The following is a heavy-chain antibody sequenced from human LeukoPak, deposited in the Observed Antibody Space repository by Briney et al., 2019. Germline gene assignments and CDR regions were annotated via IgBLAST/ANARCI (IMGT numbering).Heavy chain of an antibody. V-gene: IGHV1-2*02. D-gene: IGHD3-22*01. CDR1: GYTFTGYY. Sequence: ASVKVSCKASGYTFTGYYIHWVRQAPGQGLEWIGWIHPNSGGTNYAQKFQGRVTMTRDTCISTAYMELSRLRSDDTAVYYCARVKNYYDSSGYLYYFDYWGQGTLVTVSS. J-gene: IGHJ4*02. CDR3: ARVKNYYDSSGYLYYFDY. CDR2: IHPNSGGT.